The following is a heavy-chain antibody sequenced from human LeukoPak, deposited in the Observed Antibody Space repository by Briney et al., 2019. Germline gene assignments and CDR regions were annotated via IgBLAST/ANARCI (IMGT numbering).Heavy chain of an antibody. CDR2: ISYDGSNK. Sequence: GGSLRLSCAASGFTFNNYGMHWVRQAPGKGLEWVAIISYDGSNKHYADSVEGRFTISRDNSKNMVFLQMNSLTAEDTADYYCAKTDPSSGWYGFDYWGQGTLVTVSS. J-gene: IGHJ4*02. CDR3: AKTDPSSGWYGFDY. D-gene: IGHD6-19*01. CDR1: GFTFNNYG. V-gene: IGHV3-30*18.